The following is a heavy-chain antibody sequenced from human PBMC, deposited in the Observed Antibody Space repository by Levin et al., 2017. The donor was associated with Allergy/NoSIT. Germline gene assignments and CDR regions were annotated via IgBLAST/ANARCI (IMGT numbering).Heavy chain of an antibody. V-gene: IGHV3-23*01. CDR3: AKAHIVATMGVGFDY. CDR2: ISGSGGST. Sequence: SGGSLRLSCAASGFTFSSYAMSWVRQAPGKGLEWVSAISGSGGSTYYADSVKGRFTISRDNSKNTLYLQMNSLRAEDTAVYYCAKAHIVATMGVGFDYWGQGTLVTVSS. J-gene: IGHJ4*02. CDR1: GFTFSSYA. D-gene: IGHD5-12*01.